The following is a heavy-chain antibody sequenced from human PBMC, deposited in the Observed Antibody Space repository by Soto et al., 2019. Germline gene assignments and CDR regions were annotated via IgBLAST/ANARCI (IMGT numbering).Heavy chain of an antibody. Sequence: PSETLSLTCTVSGGSISSSSYYWGWIRQPPGKGLEWIGSIYYSGSTYYNPSLKSRVTISVDTSKNQFSLKLSSVTAADTAVYYCASLIAAAGYYYYGMDVWGQGTTVTVSS. D-gene: IGHD6-13*01. CDR3: ASLIAAAGYYYYGMDV. CDR1: GGSISSSSYY. V-gene: IGHV4-39*01. J-gene: IGHJ6*02. CDR2: IYYSGST.